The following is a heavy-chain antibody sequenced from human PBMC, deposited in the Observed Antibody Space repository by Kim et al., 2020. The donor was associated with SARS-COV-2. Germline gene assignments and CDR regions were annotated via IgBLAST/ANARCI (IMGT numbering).Heavy chain of an antibody. CDR2: KTDGGTT. V-gene: IGHV3-15*01. Sequence: KTDGGTTDYAAPVKGRFTISREYSKNTLYLQMNSLKTEDTAVYYGTTSGTYGGQGTLVTVSS. J-gene: IGHJ4*02. CDR3: TTSGTY.